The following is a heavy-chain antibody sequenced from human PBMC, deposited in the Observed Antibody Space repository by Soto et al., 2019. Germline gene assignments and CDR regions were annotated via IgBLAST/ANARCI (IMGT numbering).Heavy chain of an antibody. Sequence: EVQLVESGGGLVQPGGSLRLSCVASGFTFNYYWMHWVRQAPGKGLMWVSRLQTDGSHPDYADSVKGRFTSSRDNAKNTLYLQMNNLRADDTAVYYCARGGDPDYWGQGTLVTVSS. CDR2: LQTDGSHP. CDR3: ARGGDPDY. V-gene: IGHV3-74*01. CDR1: GFTFNYYW. J-gene: IGHJ4*02. D-gene: IGHD2-21*02.